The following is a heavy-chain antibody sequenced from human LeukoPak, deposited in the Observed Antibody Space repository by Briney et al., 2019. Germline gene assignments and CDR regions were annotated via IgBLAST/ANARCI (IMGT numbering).Heavy chain of an antibody. CDR3: ASRYSSSWYSPPY. D-gene: IGHD6-13*01. CDR1: GFTFSSYA. CDR2: ISGSGGST. V-gene: IGHV3-23*01. Sequence: GGSLRLSCAASGFTFSSYAMSWVRQAPGKGLEWVSAISGSGGSTYYADSVKGRFTISRDNSKNTLYLQMNSLRAEDTAVYYCASRYSSSWYSPPYWGQGTLVTVSS. J-gene: IGHJ4*02.